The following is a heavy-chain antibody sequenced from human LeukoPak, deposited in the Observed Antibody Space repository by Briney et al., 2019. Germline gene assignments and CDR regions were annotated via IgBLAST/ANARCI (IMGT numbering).Heavy chain of an antibody. CDR2: ILYDGSNK. CDR3: PRLLAYGSGAEAFDY. D-gene: IGHD3-10*01. Sequence: PGGSLRLSCAASGFTFSSYGMHWVRQAPGKGLEWVAFILYDGSNKYYADSVKGRFTISRDNSKNTLYLQMNSLRAEDTAVYYCPRLLAYGSGAEAFDYWGQGALVTVSS. J-gene: IGHJ4*02. V-gene: IGHV3-30*12. CDR1: GFTFSSYG.